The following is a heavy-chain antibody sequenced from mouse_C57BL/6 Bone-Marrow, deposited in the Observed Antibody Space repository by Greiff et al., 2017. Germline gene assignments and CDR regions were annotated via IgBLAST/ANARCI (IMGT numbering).Heavy chain of an antibody. CDR3: AIADGYYYAMDY. Sequence: DVKLQESGPELVKPGASVKIPCKASGYTFTDYNMDWVKQSHGKSLEWIGDINPNNGGTIYNQKFKGKATLTVDKSSSTAYMELRSLTSEDTAVYYCAIADGYYYAMDYWGQGTSVTVSS. CDR2: INPNNGGT. V-gene: IGHV1-18*01. J-gene: IGHJ4*01. CDR1: GYTFTDYN. D-gene: IGHD2-3*01.